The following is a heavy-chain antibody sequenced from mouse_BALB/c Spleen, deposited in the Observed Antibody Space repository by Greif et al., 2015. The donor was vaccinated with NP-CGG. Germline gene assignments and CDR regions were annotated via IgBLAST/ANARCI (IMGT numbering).Heavy chain of an antibody. D-gene: IGHD1-1*01. J-gene: IGHJ2*01. CDR3: ASYYGSSYFDY. Sequence: VQLQQSGAELAKPGASVKMSCKASGYTFTSYWMHWVKQRPGQGLEWIGYINPSTGYTEYNQKFKDKATLTADKSSSTAYMQLSSLTSEDSAVYYCASYYGSSYFDYCVQGTTLTVSS. CDR1: GYTFTSYW. CDR2: INPSTGYT. V-gene: IGHV1-7*01.